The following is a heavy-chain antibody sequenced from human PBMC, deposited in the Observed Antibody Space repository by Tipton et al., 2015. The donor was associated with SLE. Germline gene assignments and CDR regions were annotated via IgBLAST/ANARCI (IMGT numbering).Heavy chain of an antibody. CDR3: ARGANLKWSFEY. J-gene: IGHJ4*02. D-gene: IGHD2-15*01. CDR1: GYTFTSYG. V-gene: IGHV1-18*01. CDR2: ISGYDGKT. Sequence: QVQLVQSGPEVKKPGASVKVSCKASGYTFTSYGISWVRQAPGQGLEWMGWISGYDGKTNYAEKFQGRVTMTTDTSTKTAYMELRSLRSDDTAMYYCARGANLKWSFEYWGQGTLVTVSS.